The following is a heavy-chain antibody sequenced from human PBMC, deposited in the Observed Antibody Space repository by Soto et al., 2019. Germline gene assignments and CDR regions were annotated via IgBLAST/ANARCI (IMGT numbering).Heavy chain of an antibody. CDR1: GGSFSGYY. CDR2: INHSGST. D-gene: IGHD2-15*01. J-gene: IGHJ6*03. Sequence: QVQLQQWGAGLLKPSETLSLTCAVSGGSFSGYYWSWIRQPPGKGLEWIGEINHSGSTNYNPSLKSRVTISVDTSKNQFYLKRSSVTAADTAVYYCARGWGYCSGGSCYKDYYYYMAVWGKGTTFTVSS. CDR3: ARGWGYCSGGSCYKDYYYYMAV. V-gene: IGHV4-34*01.